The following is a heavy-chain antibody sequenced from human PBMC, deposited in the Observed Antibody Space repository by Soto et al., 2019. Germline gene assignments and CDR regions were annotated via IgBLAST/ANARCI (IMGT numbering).Heavy chain of an antibody. CDR1: GFIFTNYA. CDR2: IGGRGNSA. V-gene: IGHV3-23*01. D-gene: IGHD5-12*01. J-gene: IGHJ3*01. Sequence: PGGSLRLSCAASGFIFTNYAMNWVRQAPGKGLEWVSVIGGRGNSAYYADSVQGRFTISRDNSKNTLYLQMSSLTADDTALYYCVREGRGSFDFWGRGTMVTV. CDR3: VREGRGSFDF.